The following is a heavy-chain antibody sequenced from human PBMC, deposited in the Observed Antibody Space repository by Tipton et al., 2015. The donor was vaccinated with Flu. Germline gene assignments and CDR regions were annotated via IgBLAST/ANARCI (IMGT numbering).Heavy chain of an antibody. CDR1: GFTFGDYA. V-gene: IGHV3-9*01. Sequence: SLRLSCAASGFTFGDYAMHWVRQAPGKGLEWVSLITWNSGIIAYADSVKGRFTISRDNAKDSLYLQMNSLRTEDTALYYYGKAGCGGSSCHLNFWGQGTLVTVSS. D-gene: IGHD2-2*01. CDR3: GKAGCGGSSCHLNF. J-gene: IGHJ4*02. CDR2: ITWNSGII.